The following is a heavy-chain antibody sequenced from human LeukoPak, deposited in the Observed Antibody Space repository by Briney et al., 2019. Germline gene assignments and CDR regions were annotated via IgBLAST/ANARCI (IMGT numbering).Heavy chain of an antibody. D-gene: IGHD2-2*01. J-gene: IGHJ4*02. CDR3: ARKPAADYYFDY. CDR1: GYTFTGYY. CDR2: INPNSGGT. V-gene: IGHV1-2*02. Sequence: ASVKVSCKASGYTFTGYYMHWVRQAPGQGLEWMGWINPNSGGTNYAQKFQGRVTMARDTSISTAYMELSSLRSEDTAVYYCARKPAADYYFDYWGQGTLVTVSS.